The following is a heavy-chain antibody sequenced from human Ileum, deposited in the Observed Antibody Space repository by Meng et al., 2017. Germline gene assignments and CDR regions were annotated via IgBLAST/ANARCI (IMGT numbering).Heavy chain of an antibody. CDR1: SGSISSNTY. D-gene: IGHD4-23*01. V-gene: IGHV4-4*02. CDR3: ARHGGYSQDF. Sequence: VQLTESGPGLVRLSGTLSLTLAVSSGSISSNTYWSWVRQPPGKGLEWIGQISHSGSAYYNPSLKSRVTMSVDKSKSQFSLMLTSVTAADTAIYYCARHGGYSQDFWGQGTLVTVSS. J-gene: IGHJ4*02. CDR2: ISHSGSA.